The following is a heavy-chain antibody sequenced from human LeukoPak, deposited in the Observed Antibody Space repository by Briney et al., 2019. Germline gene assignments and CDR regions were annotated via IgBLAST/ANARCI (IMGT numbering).Heavy chain of an antibody. V-gene: IGHV3-21*01. CDR2: ISTSSSYI. CDR3: ARDWGWEYDFWSGYLDY. CDR1: GFTFSSYS. J-gene: IGHJ4*02. Sequence: PGGSLRLSCAASGFTFSSYSMNWVRQAPGKGLEWVSSISTSSSYIYYADSLKGRFTISRDNAKNSLYLQMNSLRAEDTAVYYCARDWGWEYDFWSGYLDYWGQGTLVTVSS. D-gene: IGHD3-3*01.